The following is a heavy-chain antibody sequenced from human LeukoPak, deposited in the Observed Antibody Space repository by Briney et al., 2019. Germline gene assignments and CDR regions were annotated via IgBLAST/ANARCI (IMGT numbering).Heavy chain of an antibody. CDR3: ARLGPGYYFDY. V-gene: IGHV4-31*03. J-gene: IGHJ4*02. D-gene: IGHD3-16*01. CDR1: GGSISSGGYY. CDR2: IYYSGST. Sequence: SQTLSLTCTVSGGSISSGGYYWSWIRQHPGKGLEWIGYIYYSGSTYYNPSLKSRVSISVDTSKNQFSLKLSSVTAADTAVYYCARLGPGYYFDYWGQGTLVTVSS.